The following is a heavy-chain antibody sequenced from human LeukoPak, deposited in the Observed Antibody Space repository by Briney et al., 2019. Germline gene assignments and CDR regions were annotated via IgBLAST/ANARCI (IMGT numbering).Heavy chain of an antibody. J-gene: IGHJ4*02. CDR3: ARQSGAMMVDYFDY. D-gene: IGHD3-22*01. CDR2: IYYSGST. V-gene: IGHV4-39*01. CDR1: GGSISSSSYC. Sequence: KPSETLSLTCTVSGGSISSSSYCWGWIRQPPGKGLEWIGSIYYSGSTYYNPSLKSRVTISVDTSKNQFSLKLSSVTAADTAVYYCARQSGAMMVDYFDYWGQGTLVTVSS.